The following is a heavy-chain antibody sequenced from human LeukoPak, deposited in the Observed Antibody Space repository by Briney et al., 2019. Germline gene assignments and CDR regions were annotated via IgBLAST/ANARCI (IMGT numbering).Heavy chain of an antibody. CDR3: ARDRGPDIVVVVAATFDY. V-gene: IGHV3-64*01. D-gene: IGHD2-15*01. CDR2: ISSNGGST. J-gene: IGHJ4*02. Sequence: GGSLRLSCAASGFTFSSYAMHWVRQAPGKGLEYVSAISSNGGSTSYANSVKGRFTISRDNSKNTLYLQMGSLRAEDMAVYYCARDRGPDIVVVVAATFDYWGQGTLVTVSS. CDR1: GFTFSSYA.